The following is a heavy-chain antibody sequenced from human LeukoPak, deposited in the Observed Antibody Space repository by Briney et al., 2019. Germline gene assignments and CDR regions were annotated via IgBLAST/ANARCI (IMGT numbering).Heavy chain of an antibody. Sequence: PSETLSLTCTVSGGSISSYYWSWIRQPPGKGLEWIGYIYYSGSTNYNPSLKSRVTISVDTSKNQFSLKPSSVTAADTAVYYCARDRGRLYGMDVWGQGTTVTVSS. CDR3: ARDRGRLYGMDV. CDR1: GGSISSYY. J-gene: IGHJ6*02. V-gene: IGHV4-59*01. D-gene: IGHD3-10*01. CDR2: IYYSGST.